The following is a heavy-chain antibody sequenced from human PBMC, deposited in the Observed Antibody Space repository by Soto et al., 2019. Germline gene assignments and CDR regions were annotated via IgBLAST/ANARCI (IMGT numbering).Heavy chain of an antibody. CDR3: AKATPAKFDY. CDR1: GFTVSNKY. J-gene: IGHJ4*02. D-gene: IGHD2-2*01. Sequence: GGSLRLSCAASGFTVSNKYMSWVRQAPGKGLEWVSVIYAGGDTCYADSVKGRFTISRDNSKNTLLLQMNSLRAEDAAVYYCAKATPAKFDYWGQGSLVTVSS. CDR2: IYAGGDT. V-gene: IGHV3-66*01.